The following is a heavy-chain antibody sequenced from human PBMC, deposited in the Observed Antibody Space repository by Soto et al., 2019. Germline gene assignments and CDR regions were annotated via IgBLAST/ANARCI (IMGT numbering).Heavy chain of an antibody. CDR1: GYNFTTYY. V-gene: IGHV1-46*01. CDR2: INPSGGRT. Sequence: ASVKVSCKASGYNFTTYYMHWVRQAPGQGLEWMGIINPSGGRTTYAQKFQGRVTMTRDTSTSTFHMEPSSLTSEDTAVYYCAGLYDYDSSGYYDYWGQGTLVTVSS. D-gene: IGHD3-22*01. J-gene: IGHJ4*02. CDR3: AGLYDYDSSGYYDY.